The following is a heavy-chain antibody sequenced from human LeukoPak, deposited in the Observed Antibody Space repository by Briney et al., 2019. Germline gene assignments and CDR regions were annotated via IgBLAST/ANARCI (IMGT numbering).Heavy chain of an antibody. CDR3: AKLRNYYGCFDY. Sequence: GGSLRLSCAASGFTFSSYAMSWVRQAPGKGLEWVSAISGSGGSTYYADSVKGRFTISRGNSKNTLYLQMNSLRAEDTAVYYCAKLRNYYGCFDYWGQGTLVTVSS. CDR1: GFTFSSYA. J-gene: IGHJ4*02. CDR2: ISGSGGST. D-gene: IGHD3-10*01. V-gene: IGHV3-23*01.